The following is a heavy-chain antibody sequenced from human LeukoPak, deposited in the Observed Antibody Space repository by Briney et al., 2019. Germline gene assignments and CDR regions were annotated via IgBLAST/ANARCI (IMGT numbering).Heavy chain of an antibody. V-gene: IGHV3-11*04. CDR2: ISSSGSTI. CDR3: AELGITMIGGV. D-gene: IGHD3-10*02. CDR1: GFTFTDYY. J-gene: IGHJ6*04. Sequence: GGSLRLSCAASGFTFTDYYMSWIRQAPGKGLEWLSDISSSGSTIYYADPVKGRFTSSRDNAKNSLYLQMNSLRAEDTAVHYCAELGITMIGGVWGKGTTVTISS.